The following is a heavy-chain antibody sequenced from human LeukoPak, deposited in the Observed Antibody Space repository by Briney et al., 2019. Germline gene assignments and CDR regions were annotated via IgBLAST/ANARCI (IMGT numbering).Heavy chain of an antibody. J-gene: IGHJ4*02. CDR1: GFTFSNSA. V-gene: IGHV3-23*01. D-gene: IGHD1-14*01. Sequence: GGSLRLSCAASGFTFSNSAMSWVRQAPGKGLEWVSGISSDGGDTRNADSVKGRFTISRDNSKHTLYLQMNSLRVEDSAIYYCAKKTSGPNPFDFWGQGTLVTVSS. CDR2: ISSDGGDT. CDR3: AKKTSGPNPFDF.